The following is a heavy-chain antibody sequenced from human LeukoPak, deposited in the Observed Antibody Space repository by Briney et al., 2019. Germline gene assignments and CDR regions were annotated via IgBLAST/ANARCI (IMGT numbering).Heavy chain of an antibody. CDR3: ARRQLGYCSGGSCYYYYGMDV. CDR1: GGSINKYY. J-gene: IGHJ6*02. V-gene: IGHV4-59*01. CDR2: IYYSGST. Sequence: SETLSLTCTVSGGSINKYYWSWIRQPPGKGLEWIGYIYYSGSTNYNPSLKSRVTISVDTSKNQFSLKLSSVTAADTAVYYCARRQLGYCSGGSCYYYYGMDVWGQGTTVTVSS. D-gene: IGHD2-15*01.